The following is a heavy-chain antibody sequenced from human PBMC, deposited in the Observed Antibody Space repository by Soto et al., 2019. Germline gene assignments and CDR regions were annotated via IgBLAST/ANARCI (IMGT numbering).Heavy chain of an antibody. CDR3: TTDEIEYSSSLHWFDP. V-gene: IGHV4-34*01. CDR1: GGSFSGYY. CDR2: INHSGST. D-gene: IGHD6-6*01. J-gene: IGHJ5*02. Sequence: PSETLSLTCAVYGGSFSGYYWSWIRQPPGKGLEWIGEINHSGSTNYNPSLKSRVTISKNTLYLQMNSLKTEDTAVYYCTTDEIEYSSSLHWFDPWGQGTLVTVSS.